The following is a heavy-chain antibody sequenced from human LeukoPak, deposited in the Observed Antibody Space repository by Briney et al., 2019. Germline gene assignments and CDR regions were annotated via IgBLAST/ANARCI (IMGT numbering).Heavy chain of an antibody. CDR3: AKGSSGYFADL. V-gene: IGHV3-23*01. CDR1: GFTFNNYG. Sequence: LAGRSLRLSCAASGFTFNNYGLIWVRQAPGKGLEWVAAISNDGGGTMYAAFVEGRFTISRDNSKNTLFLQMNSLRAEDTALYYCAKGSSGYFADLWGQGTLVTVSS. J-gene: IGHJ5*02. CDR2: ISNDGGGT. D-gene: IGHD3-22*01.